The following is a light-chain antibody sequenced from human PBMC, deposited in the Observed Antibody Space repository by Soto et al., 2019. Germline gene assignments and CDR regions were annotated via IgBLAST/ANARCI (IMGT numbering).Light chain of an antibody. CDR3: QTWGADTVV. J-gene: IGLJ2*01. CDR2: LNSDGSH. CDR1: GGHSNYA. V-gene: IGLV4-69*01. Sequence: QSVLTQSPSASASLGASVKLTCTLSGGHSNYAIAWHQQPPEKGPRFLMNLNSDGSHTRGDGIPDRFSGSSSGAERYLTISSLQSEDEADYYCQTWGADTVVFGGGTQLTVL.